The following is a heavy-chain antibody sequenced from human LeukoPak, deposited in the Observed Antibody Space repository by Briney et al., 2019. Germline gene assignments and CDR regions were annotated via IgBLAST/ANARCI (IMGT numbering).Heavy chain of an antibody. Sequence: AASVKVSCKASGYTFTSYDINWVRQATGQGLEWMGWMNPNSGNTGYAQKFQGRVTMTRNTSISTAYMELSSLRSEDAAVYYCARLYDSSGYYAHDYRGQGTLVTVSS. V-gene: IGHV1-8*01. J-gene: IGHJ4*02. D-gene: IGHD3-22*01. CDR1: GYTFTSYD. CDR3: ARLYDSSGYYAHDY. CDR2: MNPNSGNT.